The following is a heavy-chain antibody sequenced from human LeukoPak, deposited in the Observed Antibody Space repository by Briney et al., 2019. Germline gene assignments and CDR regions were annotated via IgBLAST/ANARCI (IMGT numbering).Heavy chain of an antibody. CDR1: GGSFSGYY. D-gene: IGHD3-9*01. J-gene: IGHJ4*02. CDR2: INHSGST. Sequence: PSETLSLTCAVYGGSFSGYYWSWIRQPPGKGLEWIGEINHSGSTNYNPSLKSRVTISVDNSKNQFSLKLSSVTAADTAVYYCARGPNRSLRYFDWGGYYFDYWGQGTLVTVSS. V-gene: IGHV4-34*01. CDR3: ARGPNRSLRYFDWGGYYFDY.